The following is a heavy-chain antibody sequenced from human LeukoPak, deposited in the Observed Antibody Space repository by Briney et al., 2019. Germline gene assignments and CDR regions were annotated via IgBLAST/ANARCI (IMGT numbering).Heavy chain of an antibody. Sequence: GGSLRLSCAASGFTFSSYGMHWVRQAPGKGLEWVAFIRYDGSNKYYADSVKGRFTISRDNSKNTLYLQMNSLRAEDTAVYYCAKDMGHDYDILTGYYYYYGMDVWGQGTTVTVSS. CDR3: AKDMGHDYDILTGYYYYYGMDV. J-gene: IGHJ6*02. V-gene: IGHV3-30*02. CDR2: IRYDGSNK. CDR1: GFTFSSYG. D-gene: IGHD3-9*01.